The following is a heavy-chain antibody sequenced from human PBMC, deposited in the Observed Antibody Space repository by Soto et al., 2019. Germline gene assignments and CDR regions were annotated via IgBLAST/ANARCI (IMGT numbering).Heavy chain of an antibody. CDR1: GFTFKESA. V-gene: IGHV3-23*01. CDR3: AKGRGSGWAWYFDN. D-gene: IGHD6-19*01. Sequence: EARLLEAGGGLKQPGGSLRLSCEASGFTFKESAMNWVRQAPGKGLEWVASISDTGASTWYAESVRGRLSISRDNSKNTLYLQMNSLRGEDTAVYYCAKGRGSGWAWYFDNWGQGIGVTVSS. CDR2: ISDTGAST. J-gene: IGHJ4*02.